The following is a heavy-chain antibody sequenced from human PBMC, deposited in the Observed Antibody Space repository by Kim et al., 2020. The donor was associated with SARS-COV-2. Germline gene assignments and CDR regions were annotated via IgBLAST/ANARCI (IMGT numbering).Heavy chain of an antibody. Sequence: GGSLRLSCVASGLTFANYGFHWVRQAPGKGLEWVAFISYDGTNEHYAHSVRGRFTISRDNSTNTLYLQMTSLGVEDTALYYCAKDPFITTVGVFEYWGQGTLVSVSS. CDR2: ISYDGTNE. CDR3: AKDPFITTVGVFEY. D-gene: IGHD1-1*01. V-gene: IGHV3-30*18. CDR1: GLTFANYG. J-gene: IGHJ4*02.